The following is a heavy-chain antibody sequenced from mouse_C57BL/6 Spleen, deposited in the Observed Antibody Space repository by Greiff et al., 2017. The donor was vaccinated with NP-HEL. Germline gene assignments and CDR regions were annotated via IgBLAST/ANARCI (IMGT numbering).Heavy chain of an antibody. Sequence: VQLKESGAELVRPGTSVKVSCKASGYAFTNYLIEWVKQRPGQGLEWIGVINPGSGGTNYNEKFKGKATLTADKSSSTAYMQLSSLTSEDSAVYFCASQLTGFFDYWGQGTTLTVSS. D-gene: IGHD4-1*01. CDR3: ASQLTGFFDY. CDR2: INPGSGGT. J-gene: IGHJ2*01. CDR1: GYAFTNYL. V-gene: IGHV1-54*01.